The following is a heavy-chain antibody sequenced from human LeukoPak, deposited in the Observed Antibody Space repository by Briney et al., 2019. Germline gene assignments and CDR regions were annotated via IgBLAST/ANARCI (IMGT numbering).Heavy chain of an antibody. Sequence: SETLSLTCTVAGGSISTYYWSWIRQPPGKGLEWIGDIYYSGSTNYNPSLKSRVTISVDTSKNQFSLKLSSVTAADTAVYYCARDSVGYSSSWYPNCFDPWGQGTLVTVSS. CDR3: ARDSVGYSSSWYPNCFDP. D-gene: IGHD6-13*01. CDR1: GGSISTYY. J-gene: IGHJ5*02. V-gene: IGHV4-59*01. CDR2: IYYSGST.